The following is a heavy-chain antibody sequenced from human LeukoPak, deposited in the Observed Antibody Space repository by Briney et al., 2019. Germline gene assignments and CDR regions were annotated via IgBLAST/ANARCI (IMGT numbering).Heavy chain of an antibody. CDR2: INPSGGST. D-gene: IGHD1-26*01. V-gene: IGHV1-46*01. J-gene: IGHJ4*02. CDR3: ARETVGAFDY. CDR1: GYIFTSYY. Sequence: ASVKVSCKASGYIFTSYYMHWVRQAPGQGLEWIGIINPSGGSTSYAQKFQGRVTMTRDTSTSTVYMELRSLRSEDTAVYYCARETVGAFDYWGQGTLVTVSS.